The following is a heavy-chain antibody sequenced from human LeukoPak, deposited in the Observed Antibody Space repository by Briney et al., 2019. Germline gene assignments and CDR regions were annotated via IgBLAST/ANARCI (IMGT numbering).Heavy chain of an antibody. CDR2: INHSGST. CDR1: GGSFSGYY. J-gene: IGHJ3*01. V-gene: IGHV4-34*01. CDR3: ASKDYDFWSGSGRNIVNTY. D-gene: IGHD3-3*01. Sequence: PSESLSLTWAVYGGSFSGYYWSWMRQPPGKGLEWIGEINHSGSTNYNPSLKSRVTISVDTSRNQFSLKLSSVTAADTAVYYCASKDYDFWSGSGRNIVNTYWGQGTMVTVSS.